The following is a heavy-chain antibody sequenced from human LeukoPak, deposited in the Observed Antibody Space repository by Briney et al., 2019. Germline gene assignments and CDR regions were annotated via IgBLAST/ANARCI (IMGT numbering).Heavy chain of an antibody. CDR2: IGGDGERK. D-gene: IGHD6-25*01. J-gene: IGHJ4*02. CDR1: GLSFSTYW. Sequence: GGSVRLSCSASGLSFSTYWMTWVRQAPGKGLEWLANIGGDGERKFYVDSVKGRFTISRDNAENTLYLQMNSLRVEDTAVYYCARDRGWRLLDYWGQGTLVTVSS. V-gene: IGHV3-7*01. CDR3: ARDRGWRLLDY.